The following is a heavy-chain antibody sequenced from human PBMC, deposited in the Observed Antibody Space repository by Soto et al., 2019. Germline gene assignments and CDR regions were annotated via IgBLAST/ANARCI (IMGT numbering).Heavy chain of an antibody. D-gene: IGHD2-21*02. CDR3: ARLEGDSWFDP. Sequence: PGESLKISCKGSGYNFASYWITWVRQMPGKGLEWMGRIDPSDSYTNYSPSFQGHVTISVDKSTSTAYLQWSSLKASDTAMYYCARLEGDSWFDPWGQGALVTVSS. CDR1: GYNFASYW. CDR2: IDPSDSYT. V-gene: IGHV5-10-1*01. J-gene: IGHJ5*02.